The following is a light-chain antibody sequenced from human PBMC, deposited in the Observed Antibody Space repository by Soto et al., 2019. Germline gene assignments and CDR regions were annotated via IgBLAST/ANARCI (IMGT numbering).Light chain of an antibody. J-gene: IGKJ1*01. Sequence: EIVLTQSPGTLSLSPGGRATLSCRASQSISNSYLAWYQQKPGQAPRLLIYGASSRATGIPDRFGGSGSGTDFTLTIRRLEPEDFAVYYCQQYGSSLRTFGQGTKVEIK. V-gene: IGKV3-20*01. CDR3: QQYGSSLRT. CDR2: GAS. CDR1: QSISNSY.